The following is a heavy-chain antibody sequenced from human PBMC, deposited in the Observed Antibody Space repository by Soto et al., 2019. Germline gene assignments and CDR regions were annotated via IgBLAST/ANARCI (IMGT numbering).Heavy chain of an antibody. Sequence: QVQLEQSGAEVKKPGSSLKVSCKATGGTFSNYSISWVRQAPGQGLEWMAGIIPVYGTPNYAQRFQDRVTIIADESTTTAYMEVHILRSEDTAIYYCSIVTAYGMDVWGPGTTVIVSS. D-gene: IGHD2-15*01. CDR2: IIPVYGTP. J-gene: IGHJ6*02. V-gene: IGHV1-69*01. CDR3: SIVTAYGMDV. CDR1: GGTFSNYS.